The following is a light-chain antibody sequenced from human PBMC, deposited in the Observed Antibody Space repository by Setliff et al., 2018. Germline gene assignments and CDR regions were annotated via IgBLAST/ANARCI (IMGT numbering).Light chain of an antibody. Sequence: QSVLTQPPSVSGAPGQRVTISCTGSGSNIGAGSDVPWYQFLPGTAPKLLIYGNMNRPSGVPDRFSGSKSATSASLAISGLQAEDEADYYCQSYDISLSGYVFGTGTKVTVL. CDR1: GSNIGAGSD. CDR2: GNM. CDR3: QSYDISLSGYV. J-gene: IGLJ1*01. V-gene: IGLV1-40*01.